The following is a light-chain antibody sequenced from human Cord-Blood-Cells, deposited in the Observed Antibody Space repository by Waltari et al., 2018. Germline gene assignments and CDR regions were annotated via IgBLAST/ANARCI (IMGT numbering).Light chain of an antibody. V-gene: IGKV2-28*01. CDR3: MQALQTPIT. J-gene: IGKJ5*01. CDR2: LCS. Sequence: DIVMTQSPLSLPVTPGEPASLSCRSSQSLLHSNGYNYLDWYLQKPGQSPQLLIYLCSSRASGVPDRISGSGSRTDFTLKIRRVEAEDVGVYCCMQALQTPITFGQGTRLEIK. CDR1: QSLLHSNGYNY.